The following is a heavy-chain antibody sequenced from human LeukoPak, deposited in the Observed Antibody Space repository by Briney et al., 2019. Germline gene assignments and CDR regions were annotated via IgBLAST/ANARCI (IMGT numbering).Heavy chain of an antibody. D-gene: IGHD3-10*01. CDR1: GFTFGGYA. Sequence: GGSLRLSCAASGFTFGGYAMNWVRQAPGKGLEWVAFISYDGSNKNYVDSVKGRFTISRDNSKDTLSLQMNSLRAEDTAVYYCARDPYSVVRSGSYPGVGGYWGQGTLVTVSS. CDR2: ISYDGSNK. V-gene: IGHV3-30*03. J-gene: IGHJ4*02. CDR3: ARDPYSVVRSGSYPGVGGY.